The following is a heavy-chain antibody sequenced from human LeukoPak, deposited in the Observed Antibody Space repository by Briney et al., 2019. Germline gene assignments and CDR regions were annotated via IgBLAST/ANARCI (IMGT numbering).Heavy chain of an antibody. CDR2: IHHSGST. CDR3: ARSAGTWSPGTFDY. J-gene: IGHJ4*02. V-gene: IGHV4-38-2*02. Sequence: SETLSLTCTVSGYSIRSGYYRGWIRQPPGKGLEWVGSIHHSGSTYYGPSLKSRVTISVDTSKNQFSLKLSSVTAADTAVYYCARSAGTWSPGTFDYWGQGTLVTVSS. CDR1: GYSIRSGYY. D-gene: IGHD3-3*01.